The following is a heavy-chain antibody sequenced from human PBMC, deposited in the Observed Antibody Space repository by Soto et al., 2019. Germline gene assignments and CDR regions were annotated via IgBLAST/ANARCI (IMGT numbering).Heavy chain of an antibody. Sequence: EVPLLESGGGLVQPGGSLRLSCAASGFTFSSYAMSWVRQAPGKGLEWVSAISGSGGSTYYADSVKGRFTISRDNSKNTLYLQMNSLRAEDTAVYYCAKGPSTHYGGNSGSYFDLWGRGTLVTVSS. J-gene: IGHJ2*01. V-gene: IGHV3-23*01. CDR2: ISGSGGST. CDR3: AKGPSTHYGGNSGSYFDL. D-gene: IGHD4-17*01. CDR1: GFTFSSYA.